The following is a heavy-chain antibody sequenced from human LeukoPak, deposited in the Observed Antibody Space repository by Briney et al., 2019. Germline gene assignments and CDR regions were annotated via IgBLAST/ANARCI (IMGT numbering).Heavy chain of an antibody. V-gene: IGHV3-23*01. CDR3: AKDSHDYVWGSYRYYAFDI. CDR1: GITFSSYG. CDR2: ISGSGGST. D-gene: IGHD3-16*02. Sequence: PGRSLRLSCAASGITFSSYGMHWVRQAPGKGLEWVSAISGSGGSTYYADSVKGRFTISRDNSKNTLYLQMNSLRAEDTAVYYCAKDSHDYVWGSYRYYAFDIWGQGTMVTVSS. J-gene: IGHJ3*02.